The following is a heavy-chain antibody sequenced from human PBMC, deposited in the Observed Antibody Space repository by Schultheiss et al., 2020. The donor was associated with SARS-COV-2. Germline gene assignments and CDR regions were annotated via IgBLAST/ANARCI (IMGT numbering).Heavy chain of an antibody. CDR3: ATQGRVPPNKYYYYMDV. D-gene: IGHD1/OR15-1a*01. V-gene: IGHV3-30*19. CDR2: ISYDGSNI. J-gene: IGHJ6*03. CDR1: GFTFSSYG. Sequence: GGSLRLSCVASGFTFSSYGMHWVRQAPGKGLEWVAVISYDGSNIYYADSVKGRFTISRDNSKNTLYLQMNSLRAEDTAVYYCATQGRVPPNKYYYYMDVWGKGTTVTVSS.